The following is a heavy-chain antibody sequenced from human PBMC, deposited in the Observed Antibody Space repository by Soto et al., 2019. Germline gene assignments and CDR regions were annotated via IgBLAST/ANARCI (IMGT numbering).Heavy chain of an antibody. J-gene: IGHJ6*02. D-gene: IGHD6-19*01. CDR1: GGSFSGYY. Sequence: PSETLSLTCAVYGGSFSGYYWSWIRQPPGKGLEWIGEINHSGSTNYNPSLKSRVTISVDTSKNQFSLKLSSVTAADTAVYYCARGSSGWYRYYYYYYGMDVWGQGTTVTVSS. V-gene: IGHV4-34*01. CDR2: INHSGST. CDR3: ARGSSGWYRYYYYYYGMDV.